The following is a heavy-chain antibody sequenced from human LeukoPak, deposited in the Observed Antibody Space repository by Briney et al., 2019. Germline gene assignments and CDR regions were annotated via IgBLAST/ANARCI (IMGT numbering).Heavy chain of an antibody. CDR2: ISSSGSTI. Sequence: PGGSLRLSCAASGFTFSDYYMSWIRQAPGKGLEWVSYISSSGSTIYYADSVKGRFTISRDNAKNSLYLQMNSLRAEDTAVYYCARVTAHNGYARDAFDIWGQGTMVTVSS. J-gene: IGHJ3*02. D-gene: IGHD5-12*01. V-gene: IGHV3-11*04. CDR1: GFTFSDYY. CDR3: ARVTAHNGYARDAFDI.